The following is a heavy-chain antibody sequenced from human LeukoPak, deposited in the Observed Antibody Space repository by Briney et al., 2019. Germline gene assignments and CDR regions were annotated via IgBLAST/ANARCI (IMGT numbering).Heavy chain of an antibody. J-gene: IGHJ4*02. CDR3: ARVNTQLWLRSYFDY. CDR1: GFSFSSYA. D-gene: IGHD5-18*01. CDR2: ISGSGVST. V-gene: IGHV3-23*01. Sequence: GSLLLSCAASGFSFSSYAMSCVRPAPGRGLEWVSGISGSGVSTYYADSVKGQFTISRDNSKNTLYLQMNSLRAEDTAVYYCARVNTQLWLRSYFDYWGQGTLVTVSS.